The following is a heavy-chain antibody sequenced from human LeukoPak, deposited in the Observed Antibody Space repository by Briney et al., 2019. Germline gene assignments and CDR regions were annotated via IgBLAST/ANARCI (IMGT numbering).Heavy chain of an antibody. CDR3: TTAQWILGATPYVYYFDY. Sequence: PGGSLRLSCAASGFTFSNAWMSWVRQAPGKGLEWVGRIKSKTDGGTTDYAAPVKGRFTISRDDSKNTLYLQMNSLKTEDTAVYYCTTAQWILGATPYVYYFDYWGQGTLVTVSS. CDR2: IKSKTDGGTT. CDR1: GFTFSNAW. V-gene: IGHV3-15*01. J-gene: IGHJ4*02. D-gene: IGHD1-26*01.